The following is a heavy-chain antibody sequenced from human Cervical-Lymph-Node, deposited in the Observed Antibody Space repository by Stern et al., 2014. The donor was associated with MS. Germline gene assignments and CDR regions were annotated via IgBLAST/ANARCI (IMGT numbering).Heavy chain of an antibody. CDR2: SRDKVNAYIT. D-gene: IGHD1-7*01. CDR1: GFKFNDHY. V-gene: IGHV3-72*01. CDR3: VRVLRGWNSFSSGMDV. Sequence: EVQLVQSGGTLVQPGRSLRLSCAASGFKFNDHYMDWVRQAPGKGLEWVGRSRDKVNAYITEYAASLKDRFTISRDDSKNSLHLQMNSLKTEDTAVYYCVRVLRGWNSFSSGMDVWGQGTTVTVSS. J-gene: IGHJ6*02.